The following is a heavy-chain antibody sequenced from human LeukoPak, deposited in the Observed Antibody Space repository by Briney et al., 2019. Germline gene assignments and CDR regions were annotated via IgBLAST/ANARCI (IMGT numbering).Heavy chain of an antibody. Sequence: SETLSLTCAVYGGSFSGYYWSWIRQPPGKGLEWIGEINHSGSTNYNPSLKSRVTISVDTSKNQFSLKLSSVTAADTAVYYCTRLSGSHWGQGTMVTVSS. V-gene: IGHV4-34*01. J-gene: IGHJ3*01. CDR3: TRLSGSH. CDR1: GGSFSGYY. CDR2: INHSGST. D-gene: IGHD2-15*01.